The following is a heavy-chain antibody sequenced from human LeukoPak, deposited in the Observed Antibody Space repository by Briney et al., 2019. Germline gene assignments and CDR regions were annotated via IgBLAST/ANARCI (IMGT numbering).Heavy chain of an antibody. CDR3: ARQYYDILGGAFDY. CDR2: IYYSGST. V-gene: IGHV4-39*01. J-gene: IGHJ4*02. D-gene: IGHD3-9*01. Sequence: SETLSLTCTVSGGSISSSSYYWGWIRQPPGKGLEWIGSIYYSGSTYYNPSLKSRVTISVDTSKNQFSLKLSSVTAADTAVYYCARQYYDILGGAFDYWGQGTLVTVSS. CDR1: GGSISSSSYY.